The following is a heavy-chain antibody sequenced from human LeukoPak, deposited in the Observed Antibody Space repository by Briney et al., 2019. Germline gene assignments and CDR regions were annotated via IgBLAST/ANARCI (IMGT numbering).Heavy chain of an antibody. CDR1: GFTFSSYA. D-gene: IGHD3-16*01. V-gene: IGHV3-23*01. Sequence: GGSLRLSCAASGFTFSSYAMTWVRQAPGKGLEWVSTISGSGGSTYYADSVKGRFAISRDNSKNTIYLQMKSLRAEDTAIYYCAKKGGWGYHYMDVWGKGTTVTVSS. CDR3: AKKGGWGYHYMDV. CDR2: ISGSGGST. J-gene: IGHJ6*03.